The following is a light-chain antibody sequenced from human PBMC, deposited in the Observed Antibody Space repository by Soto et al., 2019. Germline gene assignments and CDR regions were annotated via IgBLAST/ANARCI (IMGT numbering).Light chain of an antibody. V-gene: IGLV2-14*01. Sequence: QSALTQPASVSGSPGQSITISCTGTSSDIGAYNYVSWYQQHPGKTPKLMIYGVTNRPSGVSNRFSGSKSDSTASLTISGLQAEDEADYYCSSYTTSSTLEFGGGTKLTVL. CDR1: SSDIGAYNY. CDR2: GVT. CDR3: SSYTTSSTLE. J-gene: IGLJ2*01.